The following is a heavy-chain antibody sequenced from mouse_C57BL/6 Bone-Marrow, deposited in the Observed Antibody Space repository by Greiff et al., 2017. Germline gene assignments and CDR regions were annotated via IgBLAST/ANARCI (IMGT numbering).Heavy chain of an antibody. CDR2: IRSKSNNYAT. V-gene: IGHV10-1*01. CDR3: VATTVVATDY. CDR1: GFSFNTYA. D-gene: IGHD1-1*01. J-gene: IGHJ2*01. Sequence: DVQLVESGGGLVQPKGSLKLSCAASGFSFNTYAMNWVRQAPGKGLEWVSRIRSKSNNYATYYADSVKDRFTISRDDSYSMLYLQMNNLKTEDTAMYYCVATTVVATDYWGQGTTLTVSS.